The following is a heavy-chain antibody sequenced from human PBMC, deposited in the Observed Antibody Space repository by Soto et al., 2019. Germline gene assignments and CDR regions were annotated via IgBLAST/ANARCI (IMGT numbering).Heavy chain of an antibody. Sequence: SETLSLTCTVSGGSISSRRYYWGWIRQPPGKGLEWIEYIYSSGSTYYNPSLKSRVTISVDTSKNQFSLKLSSVTAADTAVYYCARRERYYDILTGYYQTYYFDYWGQGTLVTVSS. CDR3: ARRERYYDILTGYYQTYYFDY. D-gene: IGHD3-9*01. CDR2: IYSSGST. CDR1: GGSISSRRYY. J-gene: IGHJ4*02. V-gene: IGHV4-30-4*08.